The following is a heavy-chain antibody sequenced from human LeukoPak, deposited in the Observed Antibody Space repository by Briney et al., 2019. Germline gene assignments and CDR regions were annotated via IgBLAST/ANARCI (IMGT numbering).Heavy chain of an antibody. V-gene: IGHV5-51*01. Sequence: GESLKISCKASGYSFTDFWIGWVRQLPGKGLEWMGNIHPADSDTRYSPFFQGHVTISADKSINTAYLQWTSLNASDTAMYYCARTYTSGWCANWGQGTLVTVSS. J-gene: IGHJ4*02. D-gene: IGHD6-13*01. CDR2: IHPADSDT. CDR1: GYSFTDFW. CDR3: ARTYTSGWCAN.